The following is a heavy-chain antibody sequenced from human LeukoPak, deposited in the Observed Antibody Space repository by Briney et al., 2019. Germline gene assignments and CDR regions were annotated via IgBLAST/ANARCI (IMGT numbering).Heavy chain of an antibody. J-gene: IGHJ3*02. V-gene: IGHV4-38-2*02. CDR2: IYHSGST. CDR3: ARDIHVPRIREPYFDI. CDR1: GYSISSGYY. Sequence: SETLSLTCIVSGYSISSGYYWGWIRQPPGKGLEWIGSIYHSGSTNYNPSLKGRVTISVDTSKNQFSLKLSSVTAADTAVYYCARDIHVPRIREPYFDIWGGGTLVTVSS. D-gene: IGHD1-14*01.